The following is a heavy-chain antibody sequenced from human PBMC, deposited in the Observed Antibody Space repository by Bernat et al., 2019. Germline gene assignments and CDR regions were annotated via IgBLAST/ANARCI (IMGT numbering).Heavy chain of an antibody. CDR2: LYFSGSN. CDR1: GSSISSNSYY. D-gene: IGHD5-24*01. J-gene: IGHJ1*01. CDR3: ARCRDVYRSGRFQH. V-gene: IGHV4-39*02. Sequence: QLQLQESGPGLVKPSETLSLTCIVSGSSISSNSYYWDWIRQPPGKGLEWIGSLYFSGSNYYNPSLDSRVTISVDTSKNHLSLRLSSVTAADTAVYYCARCRDVYRSGRFQHWGRGTLVTVSS.